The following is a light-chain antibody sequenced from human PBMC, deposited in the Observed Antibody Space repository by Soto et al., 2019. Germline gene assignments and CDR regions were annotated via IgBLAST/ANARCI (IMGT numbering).Light chain of an antibody. V-gene: IGLV2-8*01. J-gene: IGLJ3*02. CDR2: EVS. CDR1: SSDVGGYNY. CDR3: SSYAGRTNVV. Sequence: QSALTQPPSASVSPGQSVTISCTGTSSDVGGYNYVSWYQQHPGKAPKLMIYEVSKRPSGVPDRFSGSKSGNTASLTVSGLQAEDEADYYCSSYAGRTNVVFGGGTKLTVL.